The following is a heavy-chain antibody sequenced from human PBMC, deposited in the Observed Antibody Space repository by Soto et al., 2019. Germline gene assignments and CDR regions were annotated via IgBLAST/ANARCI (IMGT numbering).Heavy chain of an antibody. CDR1: GGSISSGGYS. Sequence: QLQLQESGSGLVKPSQTLSLTCAVSGGSISSGGYSWSWIRQPPGKGLEWIGYIYHSGSTYYNPSLKGRVPIPLAGSKNRSSRRLGSGTAGATAWNYCARGVVEVARVNGFDPWGQGTLVTVSS. D-gene: IGHD2-15*01. J-gene: IGHJ5*02. V-gene: IGHV4-30-2*01. CDR3: ARGVVEVARVNGFDP. CDR2: IYHSGST.